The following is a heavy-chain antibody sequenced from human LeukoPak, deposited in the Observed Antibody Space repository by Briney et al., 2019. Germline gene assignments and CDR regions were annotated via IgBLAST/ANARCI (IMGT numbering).Heavy chain of an antibody. V-gene: IGHV3-23*01. J-gene: IGHJ3*02. Sequence: GGSLRLSCAASGFTFSSYAMSWVRQAPGKGLEWVSGISGSGGSTYYADSVKGRFTISRDNSKNKLCLQMNSLRAEDTAVYYCARKVGATDNAFDIWGQGTMVTVSS. D-gene: IGHD1-26*01. CDR2: ISGSGGST. CDR1: GFTFSSYA. CDR3: ARKVGATDNAFDI.